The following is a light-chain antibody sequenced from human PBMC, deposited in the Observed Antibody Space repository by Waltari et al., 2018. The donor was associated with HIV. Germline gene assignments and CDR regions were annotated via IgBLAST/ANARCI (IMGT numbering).Light chain of an antibody. CDR1: QNILRS. V-gene: IGKV1-39*01. CDR3: QQTYIIPLT. CDR2: GAS. Sequence: DIQMTQSPSSLSASTGDRIPITCRASQNILRSLHWFQQNPGKSPQLLIYGASTLESGVSSSFSGASSWTDFTLTINNLQPDDYATYYCQQTYIIPLTFGPGTKVDVK. J-gene: IGKJ3*01.